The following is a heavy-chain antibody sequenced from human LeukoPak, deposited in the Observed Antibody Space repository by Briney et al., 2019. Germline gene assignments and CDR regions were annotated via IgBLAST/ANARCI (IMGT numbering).Heavy chain of an antibody. J-gene: IGHJ4*02. V-gene: IGHV3-48*04. Sequence: PGTSLRLSCVASGFTFSNYAMHWVRQAPGKGLEWVSYISSSGSTIYYADSVKGRFTISRDNAKNSLYLQMNSLRAEDTAVYYCARSSGYFDYWGQGTLVTVSS. CDR1: GFTFSNYA. CDR2: ISSSGSTI. CDR3: ARSSGYFDY. D-gene: IGHD3-22*01.